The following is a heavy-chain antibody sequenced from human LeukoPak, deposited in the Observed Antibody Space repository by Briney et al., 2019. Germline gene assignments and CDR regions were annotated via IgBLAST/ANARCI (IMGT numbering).Heavy chain of an antibody. V-gene: IGHV1-2*02. CDR1: GYTFTVYY. CDR3: ATDNLFTVTTKFDY. J-gene: IGHJ4*02. CDR2: INPNSGGT. Sequence: ASVTVSCKASGYTFTVYYVHWVRQAPGQGREWMGWINPNSGGTNYAQKFQGRVTMTRDTSISTAYMELSRLRSDDTAVYYCATDNLFTVTTKFDYWGQGTLVTVSS. D-gene: IGHD4-17*01.